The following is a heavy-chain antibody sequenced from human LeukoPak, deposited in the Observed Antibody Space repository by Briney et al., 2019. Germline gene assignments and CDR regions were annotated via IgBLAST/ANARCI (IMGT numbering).Heavy chain of an antibody. CDR2: ISYDGSQK. V-gene: IGHV3-30*04. J-gene: IGHJ4*02. Sequence: GGSLRLSCAVSGFTLNTYAMHWVRQAPGKGLEGVAIISYDGSQKYYADSLKGRFTISRDNSRNTLYLQMNSLRDDDTGMHYCARDTDEWYNSPGDYWGQGTLVTVSS. D-gene: IGHD1-1*01. CDR3: ARDTDEWYNSPGDY. CDR1: GFTLNTYA.